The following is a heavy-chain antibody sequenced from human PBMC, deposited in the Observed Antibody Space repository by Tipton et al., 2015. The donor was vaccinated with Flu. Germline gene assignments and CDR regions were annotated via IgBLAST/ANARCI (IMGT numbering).Heavy chain of an antibody. J-gene: IGHJ4*02. D-gene: IGHD3-16*02. CDR3: ASDYVWGSYRF. V-gene: IGHV4-59*01. CDR2: IYYSGST. CDR1: GGSISSYY. Sequence: TLSLTCTVSGGSISSYYWSWIRQPPGKGPEWIGYIYYSGSTNYNPSLKSRVTISVDTSKNQFSLKLSSVTAADTAVYYCASDYVWGSYRFWGQGTLVTVSS.